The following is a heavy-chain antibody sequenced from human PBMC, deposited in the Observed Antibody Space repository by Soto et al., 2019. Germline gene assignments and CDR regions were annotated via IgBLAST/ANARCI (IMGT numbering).Heavy chain of an antibody. J-gene: IGHJ4*02. CDR2: FDPEDGET. D-gene: IGHD3-3*01. CDR3: ATGLRFLEWLSY. CDR1: GYTLTELS. V-gene: IGHV1-24*01. Sequence: ASVKVSCKVSGYTLTELSMHWVRQAPGKGLEWMGGFDPEDGETIYAQKFQGRVTMTEDTSTDTAYMELSSLRSEDTAVYYCATGLRFLEWLSYWGQGTLVTVSS.